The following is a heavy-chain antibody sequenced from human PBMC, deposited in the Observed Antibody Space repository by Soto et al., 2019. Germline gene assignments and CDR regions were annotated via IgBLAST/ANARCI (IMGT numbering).Heavy chain of an antibody. V-gene: IGHV1-69*13. CDR1: GGTFSSYA. CDR2: IIPIFGTA. CDR3: ARGTYYDFWSGYYTGEPKNYYGMDV. J-gene: IGHJ6*02. D-gene: IGHD3-3*01. Sequence: GASVKVSCKASGGTFSSYAISWVRQAPGQGLEWMGGIIPIFGTANYAQKFQGRVTITADESTSTAYMELSSLRSEDTAVYYCARGTYYDFWSGYYTGEPKNYYGMDVWGQGTTVTVSS.